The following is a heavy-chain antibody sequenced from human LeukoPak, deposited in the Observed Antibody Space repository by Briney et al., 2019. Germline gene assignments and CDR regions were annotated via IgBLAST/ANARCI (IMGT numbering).Heavy chain of an antibody. CDR3: ARTYDFWSGYYTSWFDP. Sequence: SETLSLTCTVPGGSISSYYWSWIRQPPGKGLEWIGYIYYSGSTNYNPSLKSRVTISVDTSKNQFSLKLSSVTAADTAVYYCARTYDFWSGYYTSWFDPWGQGTLVTVSS. D-gene: IGHD3-3*01. CDR1: GGSISSYY. J-gene: IGHJ5*02. CDR2: IYYSGST. V-gene: IGHV4-59*08.